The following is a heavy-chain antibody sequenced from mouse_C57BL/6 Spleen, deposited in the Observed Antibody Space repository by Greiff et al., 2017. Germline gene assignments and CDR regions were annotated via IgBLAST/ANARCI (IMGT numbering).Heavy chain of an antibody. CDR1: GFSLTSYG. V-gene: IGHV2-6*01. CDR3: ASEGTGTRGFAY. Sequence: VQLQESGPGLVAPSQSLSITCTVSGFSLTSYGVDWVRQSPGQGLEWLGVIWGVGSTNYNSALKSRLSISKDNSKGQVFLKMNSLQTDDTAMYYCASEGTGTRGFAYWGQGTLVTVSA. CDR2: IWGVGST. J-gene: IGHJ3*01. D-gene: IGHD4-1*01.